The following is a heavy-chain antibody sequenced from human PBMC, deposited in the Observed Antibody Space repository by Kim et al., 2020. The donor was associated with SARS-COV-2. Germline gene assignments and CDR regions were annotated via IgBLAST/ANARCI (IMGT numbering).Heavy chain of an antibody. J-gene: IGHJ4*02. CDR3: AKKGAGYSSSWSPFDY. V-gene: IGHV3-30*02. Sequence: SVKGRFTISRDNSKNTLYLQMNSLRAEDTAVYYCAKKGAGYSSSWSPFDYWGQGTLVTVSS. D-gene: IGHD6-13*01.